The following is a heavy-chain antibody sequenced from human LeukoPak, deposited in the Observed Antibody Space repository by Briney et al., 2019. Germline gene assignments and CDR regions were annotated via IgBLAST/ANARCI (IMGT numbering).Heavy chain of an antibody. CDR1: GLYFSKAW. V-gene: IGHV3-15*01. CDR3: TTGASY. D-gene: IGHD4/OR15-4a*01. CDR2: IKSKSDGGTT. J-gene: IGHJ4*02. Sequence: GGSLRLSCAASGLYFSKAWMSWVRQAPGKGLEWVGRIKSKSDGGTTDYGAPVKGRFTISRDDSRSTLYLQMNSLKSEDTAMYYCTTGASYWGQGNLVTVSS.